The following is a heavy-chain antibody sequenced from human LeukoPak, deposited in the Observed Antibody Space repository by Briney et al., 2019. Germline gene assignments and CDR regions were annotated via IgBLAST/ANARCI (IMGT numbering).Heavy chain of an antibody. V-gene: IGHV1-8*03. CDR3: ARAGTYYDFWSGYYTSLYYMDV. D-gene: IGHD3-3*01. CDR2: MNPNSGNT. Sequence: GASVKVSCKASGYTFTSYGISWVRQATGQGLEWMGWMNPNSGNTGYAQKFQGRVTITRNTSISTAYMELSSLRSEDTAVYYCARAGTYYDFWSGYYTSLYYMDVWGKGTTVTVSS. CDR1: GYTFTSYG. J-gene: IGHJ6*03.